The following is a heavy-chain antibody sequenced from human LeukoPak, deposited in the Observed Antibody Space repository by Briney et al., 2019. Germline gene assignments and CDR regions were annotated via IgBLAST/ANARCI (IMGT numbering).Heavy chain of an antibody. J-gene: IGHJ6*02. Sequence: GGSLRLSCAASGFTVSSNYMSWVRQAPGKGLEWVSVIYSGGSTYYADSVKGRFTISRDNSKNTLYLQTNSLRAEDTAVYYRARDTRYFDWLLTSYGMDVWGQGTTVTVSS. CDR2: IYSGGST. D-gene: IGHD3-9*01. CDR3: ARDTRYFDWLLTSYGMDV. V-gene: IGHV3-53*01. CDR1: GFTVSSNY.